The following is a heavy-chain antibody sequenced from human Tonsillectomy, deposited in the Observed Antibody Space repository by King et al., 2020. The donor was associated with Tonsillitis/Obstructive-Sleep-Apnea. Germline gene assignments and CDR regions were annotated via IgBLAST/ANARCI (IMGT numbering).Heavy chain of an antibody. J-gene: IGHJ6*03. Sequence: VQLQQWGAGLLKPSETLSLTCAVYGGSFSGYYWSWIRQPPGKGLEWIGEINHSGSTNYNPSLKSRVTISVDTSKNQFSLKLSSVTAADTAVYYCARGRIGYCSSTSCYPSIFPPPYYMDVWGKGTTVTVSS. V-gene: IGHV4-34*01. D-gene: IGHD2-2*01. CDR1: GGSFSGYY. CDR3: ARGRIGYCSSTSCYPSIFPPPYYMDV. CDR2: INHSGST.